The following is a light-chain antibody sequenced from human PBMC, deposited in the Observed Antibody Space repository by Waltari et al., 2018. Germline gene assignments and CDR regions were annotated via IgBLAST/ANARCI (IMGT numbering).Light chain of an antibody. CDR3: AAWDDSLNGFYV. V-gene: IGLV1-44*01. CDR2: GQN. Sequence: QSVLTQPPSASGPPGQRVTISCSVSISNIGSNTVNWYQQLPGTAPTLLIYGQNQRPSGVPDRFSGSKSGTSASLAISGLQSEDEAHYYCAAWDDSLNGFYVFGTGTKVTVL. CDR1: ISNIGSNT. J-gene: IGLJ1*01.